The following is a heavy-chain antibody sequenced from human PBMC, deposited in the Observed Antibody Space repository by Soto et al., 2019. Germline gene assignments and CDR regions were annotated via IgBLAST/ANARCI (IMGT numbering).Heavy chain of an antibody. J-gene: IGHJ4*02. Sequence: DVQLVETGGGLIQPGGSLRLSCAASGFIVSSSYMSWVRQAPGKGLEWVSVIYSDGRTYYAHSVKGRFTISRDNSKNTLYIQMNSLSAEDTDMYYCARCSGWYGQCYFDCWGQGTLVTVSS. CDR2: IYSDGRT. CDR3: ARCSGWYGQCYFDC. CDR1: GFIVSSSY. V-gene: IGHV3-53*02. D-gene: IGHD6-13*01.